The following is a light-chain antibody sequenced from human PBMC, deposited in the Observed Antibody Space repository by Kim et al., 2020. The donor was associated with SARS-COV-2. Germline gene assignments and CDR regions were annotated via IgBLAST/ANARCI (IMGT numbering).Light chain of an antibody. CDR3: CSYTISAWV. J-gene: IGLJ3*02. Sequence: QSALTQPASVSGSPGQSITISCTGTSSDVGGYNFVSWYQQHPGKAPELMIYDVSKRPSGVSNRFSGSKSGNTASLTISGLQAEDEADYYCCSYTISAWVFGGGTKLTVL. V-gene: IGLV2-14*01. CDR1: SSDVGGYNF. CDR2: DVS.